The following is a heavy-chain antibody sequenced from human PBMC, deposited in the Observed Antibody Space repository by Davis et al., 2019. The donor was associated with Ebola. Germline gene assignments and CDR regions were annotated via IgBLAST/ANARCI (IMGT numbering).Heavy chain of an antibody. J-gene: IGHJ4*02. CDR2: ISGSGGST. V-gene: IGHV3-23*01. D-gene: IGHD1-26*01. Sequence: GGSLRLSCAASGFTFSSYAMSWVRQAPGKGLEWVSAISGSGGSTYYAASVKGRFTISRDNSKNTLYLQMNSLRAEDTAVYYCSVGGQDGGFDYWGQGTLVPVSS. CDR3: SVGGQDGGFDY. CDR1: GFTFSSYA.